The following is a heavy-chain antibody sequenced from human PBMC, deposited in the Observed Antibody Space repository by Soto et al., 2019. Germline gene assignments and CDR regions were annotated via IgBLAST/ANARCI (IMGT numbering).Heavy chain of an antibody. J-gene: IGHJ6*02. CDR3: ARVVGSSLFLNGMDV. V-gene: IGHV1-18*01. Sequence: ASVKVSCKASGYTFTSYGISWVRQAPGQGLEWMGWISAYNGNTDYAQKLQGRVTMTTDTSTSTAYIELRSLRSDDTAVYYCARVVGSSLFLNGMDVWGQGTTVTVS. CDR1: GYTFTSYG. D-gene: IGHD3-16*02. CDR2: ISAYNGNT.